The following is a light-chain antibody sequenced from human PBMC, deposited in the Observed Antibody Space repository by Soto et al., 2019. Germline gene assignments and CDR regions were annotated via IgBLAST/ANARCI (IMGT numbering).Light chain of an antibody. V-gene: IGKV3-15*01. CDR2: GAS. J-gene: IGKJ4*01. Sequence: DIVMTQSPATLSVSPGERAALSCRSSQSIRTNLAWYQQKPGQAPRLLIYGASTRATAIPTRFSGSGSGTDFTLTISSLQSEDFAVYYCQQFDTWPLTFGGGTKVDIK. CDR1: QSIRTN. CDR3: QQFDTWPLT.